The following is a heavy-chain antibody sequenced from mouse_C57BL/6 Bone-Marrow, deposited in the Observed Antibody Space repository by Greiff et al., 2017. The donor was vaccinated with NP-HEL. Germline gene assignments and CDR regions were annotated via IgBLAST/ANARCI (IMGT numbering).Heavy chain of an antibody. CDR1: GYTFTSYW. D-gene: IGHD2-4*01. Sequence: QVQLKQPGTELVKPGASVKLSCKASGYTFTSYWMHWVKQRPGQGLEWIGNINPSNGGTNYNEKFKSKATLTVDKSSSTAYMQLSSLTSEDSAVYYCARWGYDYPHFDYWGQGTTLTVSS. CDR2: INPSNGGT. V-gene: IGHV1-53*01. J-gene: IGHJ2*01. CDR3: ARWGYDYPHFDY.